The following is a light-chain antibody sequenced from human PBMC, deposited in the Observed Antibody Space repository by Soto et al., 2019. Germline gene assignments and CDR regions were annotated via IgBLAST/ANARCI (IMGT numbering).Light chain of an antibody. CDR2: AAS. J-gene: IGKJ3*01. Sequence: MTQFPDTVSVTPGETVTLSCGASQSVRTNLAWYQQRPGQAPRLLIDAASSLQSGVPSRFSGSGAGTYFTLTISSMQPEDVATYYCQKYDTASFTFGPGTKVDIK. V-gene: IGKV1-27*01. CDR3: QKYDTASFT. CDR1: QSVRTN.